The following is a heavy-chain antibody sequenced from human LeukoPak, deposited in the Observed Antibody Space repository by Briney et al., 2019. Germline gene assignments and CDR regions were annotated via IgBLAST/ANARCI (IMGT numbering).Heavy chain of an antibody. CDR2: IYYSGST. CDR3: AREWWYYDSSGYYYYYGMDV. D-gene: IGHD3-22*01. CDR1: GGSISSGDYY. V-gene: IGHV4-30-4*01. Sequence: PSETLSLTCTVSGGSISSGDYYWSWIRQPPGKGLEWIGYIYYSGSTYYNPSLKSRVTISVDTSENQFSLKLSSVTAADTAVYYCAREWWYYDSSGYYYYYGMDVWGQGTTVTVSS. J-gene: IGHJ6*02.